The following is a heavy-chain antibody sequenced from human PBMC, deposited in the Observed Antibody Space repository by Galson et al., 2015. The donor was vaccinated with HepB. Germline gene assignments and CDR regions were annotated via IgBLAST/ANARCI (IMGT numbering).Heavy chain of an antibody. D-gene: IGHD3-22*01. J-gene: IGHJ4*02. V-gene: IGHV3-33*06. CDR1: GFIFRNYG. Sequence: SLRLSCATSGFIFRNYGMHWVRQAPGTGLEWVAVIWYDGRDQKYADSVRGRFTISRDNSRNTLYLQMSSLRVEDTALYYCAKLDSSGCSWGQGTLVTVSS. CDR2: IWYDGRDQ. CDR3: AKLDSSGCS.